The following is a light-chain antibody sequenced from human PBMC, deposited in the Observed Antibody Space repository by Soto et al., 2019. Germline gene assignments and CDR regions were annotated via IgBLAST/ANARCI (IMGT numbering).Light chain of an antibody. CDR1: QSISSN. Sequence: DIVMTLSPATLSVSPGERATLSCRASQSISSNLAWYQQKPGQAPRLLMFRTSSRATGFPARFSGSGSGTEFNLTISNLQSEDIAVYFCQQYHVWPRTCGQGTKV. CDR2: RTS. V-gene: IGKV3-15*01. J-gene: IGKJ1*01. CDR3: QQYHVWPRT.